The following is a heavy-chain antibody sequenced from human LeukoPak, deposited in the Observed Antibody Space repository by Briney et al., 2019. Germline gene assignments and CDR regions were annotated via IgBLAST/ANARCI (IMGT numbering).Heavy chain of an antibody. CDR1: GFTFSSYA. CDR2: ISYGGSNK. V-gene: IGHV3-30-3*01. J-gene: IGHJ6*02. D-gene: IGHD3-3*01. CDR3: ARTYYDFWSGQSTYGMDV. Sequence: GRSLRLSCAASGFTFSSYAMPWLRQAPGKGLEWVAVISYGGSNKYYADSVKGRFTISRDNSKNTLYLQMNSLRAEDTAVYYCARTYYDFWSGQSTYGMDVWGQGTTVTVSS.